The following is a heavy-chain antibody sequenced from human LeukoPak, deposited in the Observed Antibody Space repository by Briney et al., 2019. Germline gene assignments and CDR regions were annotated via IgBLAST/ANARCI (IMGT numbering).Heavy chain of an antibody. V-gene: IGHV3-7*03. CDR3: VRGYSGYAY. J-gene: IGHJ4*02. CDR1: GFTFSSYW. Sequence: GGSLRLSCAASGFTFSSYWMNWVRQAPGKGLEWVANIKQDGSEKYYVDSVKGRFTISRDNAKNSLYLQMNSLGAEDTAVYYCVRGYSGYAYWGQGTLVTVSS. D-gene: IGHD5-12*01. CDR2: IKQDGSEK.